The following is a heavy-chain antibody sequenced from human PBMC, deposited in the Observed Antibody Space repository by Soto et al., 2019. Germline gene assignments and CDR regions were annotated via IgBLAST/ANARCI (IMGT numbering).Heavy chain of an antibody. CDR1: GYTFTCYS. J-gene: IGHJ4*02. V-gene: IGHV1-18*01. Sequence: GASVKASCKASGYTFTCYSISWVQQAPGQGLEWMGWISAYNGNTNYAQKLQGRVTMTTDTSTSTAYMELRSLRSDDTAVYYCARSYYYDSSGYSLYFAYWGQGTLVTVSS. D-gene: IGHD3-22*01. CDR3: ARSYYYDSSGYSLYFAY. CDR2: ISAYNGNT.